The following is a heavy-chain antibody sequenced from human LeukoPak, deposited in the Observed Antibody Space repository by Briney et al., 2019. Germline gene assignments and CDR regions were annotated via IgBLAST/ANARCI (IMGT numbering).Heavy chain of an antibody. Sequence: PSETLSLTCAVYGGSFSGYYWSWIRQPPGKGLEWTGEINHSGSTNYNPSLKSRVTISVDTSKSQFSLKLSSVTAADTAVYYCARYGSGSSYFDYWGQGTLVTVSS. CDR1: GGSFSGYY. V-gene: IGHV4-34*01. J-gene: IGHJ4*02. CDR3: ARYGSGSSYFDY. D-gene: IGHD3-10*01. CDR2: INHSGST.